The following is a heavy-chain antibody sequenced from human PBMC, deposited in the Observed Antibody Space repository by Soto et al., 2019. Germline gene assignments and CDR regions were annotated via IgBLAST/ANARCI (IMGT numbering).Heavy chain of an antibody. CDR3: AIPHPRGTSYYYYGMDV. J-gene: IGHJ6*02. Sequence: PGESLKISCKGSGYSFTSYWISWVRQMPGKGLEWMGRIDPSDSYTNYSPSFQGHVTISADKSISTAYLQWSRLKASDTAMYYCAIPHPRGTSYYYYGMDVWGQGTTVTVSS. V-gene: IGHV5-10-1*01. CDR1: GYSFTSYW. D-gene: IGHD3-16*01. CDR2: IDPSDSYT.